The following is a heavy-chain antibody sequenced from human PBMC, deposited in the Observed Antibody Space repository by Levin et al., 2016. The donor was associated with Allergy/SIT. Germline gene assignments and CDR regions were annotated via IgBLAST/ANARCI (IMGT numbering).Heavy chain of an antibody. CDR2: ITSGLSYM. CDR1: GFTFNLYS. Sequence: GESLKISCAASGFTFNLYSLTWVRQAPGKGLEWVSSITSGLSYMYYADSVKGRFTISRDNAEDSLSLQMNSLRDDDTAVYYCARAPWARGVITHFDSWGQGTLVIVSS. J-gene: IGHJ4*02. D-gene: IGHD3-10*01. CDR3: ARAPWARGVITHFDS. V-gene: IGHV3-21*06.